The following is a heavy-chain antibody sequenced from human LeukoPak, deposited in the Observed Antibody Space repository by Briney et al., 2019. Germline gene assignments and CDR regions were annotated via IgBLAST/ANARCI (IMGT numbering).Heavy chain of an antibody. CDR3: ARLRGISPNNWFDP. CDR2: IYYSGST. CDR1: GGSISSSSYY. V-gene: IGHV4-39*07. J-gene: IGHJ5*02. Sequence: SETLSLTCTVSGGSISSSSYYWGWIRQPPGKGLEWIGSIYYSGSTNYNPSLKSRVTISVDTSKNQFSLKLSSVTAADTAVYYCARLRGISPNNWFDPWGREPWSPSPQ. D-gene: IGHD2-21*01.